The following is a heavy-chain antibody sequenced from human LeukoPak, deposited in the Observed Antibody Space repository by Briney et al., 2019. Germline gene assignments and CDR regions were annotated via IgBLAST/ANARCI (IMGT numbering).Heavy chain of an antibody. J-gene: IGHJ4*02. D-gene: IGHD6-13*01. Sequence: GGSLRLSGAASGFTFSNYEMNWVRQTPGTGLEWVSYISDHGKSRNYVDSVKGRFTISRDNAKNSLYLQMSSLRVEDTAVYFCARARIAAPLLDYWGQGTLVTVSS. V-gene: IGHV3-48*03. CDR1: GFTFSNYE. CDR2: ISDHGKSR. CDR3: ARARIAAPLLDY.